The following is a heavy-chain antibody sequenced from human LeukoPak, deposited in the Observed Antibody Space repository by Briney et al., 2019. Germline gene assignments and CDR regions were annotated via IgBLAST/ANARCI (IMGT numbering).Heavy chain of an antibody. V-gene: IGHV3-53*01. CDR3: AIDTSAERGQQLAN. D-gene: IGHD6-13*01. Sequence: GGSLRLSCAASGFTVSSNYMSWVRQAPGKGLEWVSVIYSGGSTYYADSVKGRFTISRDNARNSLYLQMNSLRAEDTAVYYCAIDTSAERGQQLANWGQGTLVTVSS. J-gene: IGHJ4*02. CDR1: GFTVSSNY. CDR2: IYSGGST.